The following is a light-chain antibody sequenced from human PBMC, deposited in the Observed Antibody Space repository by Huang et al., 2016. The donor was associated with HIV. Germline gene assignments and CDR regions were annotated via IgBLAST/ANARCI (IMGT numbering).Light chain of an antibody. CDR1: QSLGRF. CDR3: QQRGSWPRT. V-gene: IGKV3-11*01. Sequence: EIVLTQSPATLSLSPGERATLSCRASQSLGRFLAWYQQKPGQAPRRLIFGASDRASGIPARFAGSGSGTDFTLTINNVEPEDFAVYYCQQRGSWPRTFGQGTRLDIK. CDR2: GAS. J-gene: IGKJ2*01.